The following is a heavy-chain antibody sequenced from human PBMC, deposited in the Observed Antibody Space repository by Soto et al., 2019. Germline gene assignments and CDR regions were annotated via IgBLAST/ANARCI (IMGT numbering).Heavy chain of an antibody. CDR1: GFTFSSYA. D-gene: IGHD3-22*01. CDR3: AKVLRGGYYDSSGGFFDY. V-gene: IGHV3-23*01. J-gene: IGHJ4*02. CDR2: ISGSGGST. Sequence: EVQLLESGGGLVQPGGSLRLSCAASGFTFSSYAMSWVRQAPGKGLEWVSAISGSGGSTYYADSVKGRFTISRDNSKNTLYLQMNSRRAEDTAVYYCAKVLRGGYYDSSGGFFDYWGQGTLVTVSS.